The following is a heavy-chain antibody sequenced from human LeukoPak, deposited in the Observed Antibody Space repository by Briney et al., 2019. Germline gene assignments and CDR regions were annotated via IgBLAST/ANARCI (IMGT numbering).Heavy chain of an antibody. CDR2: INTNTGNP. V-gene: IGHV7-4-1*02. CDR3: ARELIVATANDAFDI. Sequence: GASVKVSCKASGYTFTSYAMNWVRQAPGQGLEWMGWINTNTGNPTYAQGFTGRFVFSLDTSVSTAYLQISSLKAEDTAVYYCARELIVATANDAFDIWGQGTMVTVSS. D-gene: IGHD5-12*01. CDR1: GYTFTSYA. J-gene: IGHJ3*02.